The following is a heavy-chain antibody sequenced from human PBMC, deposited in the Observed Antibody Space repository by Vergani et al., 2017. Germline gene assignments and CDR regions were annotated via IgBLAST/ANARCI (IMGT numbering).Heavy chain of an antibody. CDR1: GFTFDDYG. V-gene: IGHV3-23*04. Sequence: VQLVESGGGVVQPGTSLRLSCAASGFTFDDYGMTWVRQAPGKGLEWVSAISARYPSTYYADSVKGRFTISRDNSKNTLYLQMNSLRAEDTAVYYCARDKVYCSSTSCYSRSMDVWGKGTTVTVSS. CDR3: ARDKVYCSSTSCYSRSMDV. J-gene: IGHJ6*03. D-gene: IGHD2-2*01. CDR2: ISARYPST.